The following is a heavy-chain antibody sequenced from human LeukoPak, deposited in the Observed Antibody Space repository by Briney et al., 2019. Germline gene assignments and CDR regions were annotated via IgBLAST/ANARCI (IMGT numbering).Heavy chain of an antibody. CDR1: GYTFTDYY. CDR3: ASISHVRSGYYTAHFDY. V-gene: IGHV1-2*02. Sequence: ASVKVSCKTSGYTFTDYYMHWVRQAPGQRLEWMGWINPNSGDTNYAQKFQGRVTMTRDTSITTAYMELSRLKSDDTAVYYCASISHVRSGYYTAHFDYWGQGTLVTVSS. D-gene: IGHD3-3*02. J-gene: IGHJ4*02. CDR2: INPNSGDT.